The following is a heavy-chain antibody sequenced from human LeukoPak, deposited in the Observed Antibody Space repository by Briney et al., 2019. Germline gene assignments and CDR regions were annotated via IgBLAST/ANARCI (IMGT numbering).Heavy chain of an antibody. J-gene: IGHJ4*02. Sequence: GGSLRLSCAASGFTFNVYNMNWVRQAPGKGLEWVSSISSSSIYIYYADSVKGRFTISRDNANNSLYLQMNSLRAEDTAVYYCARGGGTSLDYWGQGTLVTVSS. V-gene: IGHV3-21*01. CDR2: ISSSSIYI. D-gene: IGHD1-7*01. CDR1: GFTFNVYN. CDR3: ARGGGTSLDY.